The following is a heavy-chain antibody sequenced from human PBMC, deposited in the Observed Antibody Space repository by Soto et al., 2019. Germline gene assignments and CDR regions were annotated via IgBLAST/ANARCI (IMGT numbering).Heavy chain of an antibody. V-gene: IGHV1-18*01. Sequence: QVQLVQSGGEVMKPGASVTVSCKASGYTFTSYGISWVRQAPGQGLEWMGWISGYNGKTNYAQKVQDRVTMTTDTSTSTVYLELRSLRFDDTAVYYCAREGDVPYYYSGMDVWGQGTTVTVSS. CDR2: ISGYNGKT. CDR1: GYTFTSYG. CDR3: AREGDVPYYYSGMDV. D-gene: IGHD2-21*02. J-gene: IGHJ6*02.